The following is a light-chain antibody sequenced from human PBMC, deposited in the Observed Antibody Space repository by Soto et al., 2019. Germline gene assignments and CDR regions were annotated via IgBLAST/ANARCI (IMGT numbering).Light chain of an antibody. V-gene: IGKV1-39*01. CDR1: RDVGSD. Sequence: TQMTQSPLSLSASVGEKIIITCRASRDVGSDVNWYQQKPGKAPKLLIYAASSLQSGVPSRFSGSGSGTDFTLTISSLQPEDFATYYCQQSYSTSITFGQGTRLEIK. J-gene: IGKJ5*01. CDR2: AAS. CDR3: QQSYSTSIT.